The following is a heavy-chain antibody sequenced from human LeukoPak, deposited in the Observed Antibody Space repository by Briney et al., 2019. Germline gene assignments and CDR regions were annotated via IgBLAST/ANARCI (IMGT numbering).Heavy chain of an antibody. CDR3: ARDFGDYEFSPYYYYMDV. CDR2: IKQDGSEK. CDR1: GFTFSSYW. V-gene: IGHV3-7*01. D-gene: IGHD4-17*01. Sequence: PGGSLRLSCAASGFTFSSYWMSWVRQAPGKGLEWVANIKQDGSEKYYVDSVKGRFTISRDNAKNSLYLRMNSLRAEDTAVYYCARDFGDYEFSPYYYYMDVWGKGTTVTISS. J-gene: IGHJ6*03.